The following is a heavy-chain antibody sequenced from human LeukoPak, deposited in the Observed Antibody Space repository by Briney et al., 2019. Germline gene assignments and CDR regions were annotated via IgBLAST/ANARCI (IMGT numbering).Heavy chain of an antibody. CDR1: GGSFSGYY. V-gene: IGHV4-34*01. CDR3: ARGRNLHTTADY. J-gene: IGHJ4*02. Sequence: SETLSLTCAVYGGSFSGYYWSWIRQPPGKGLEWIGEINHSGSTNYNPSLKSRVTISVDTSKNQFSLKLSSVTAANTAVYYCARGRNLHTTADYWGQGTLVTASS. CDR2: INHSGST. D-gene: IGHD4-17*01.